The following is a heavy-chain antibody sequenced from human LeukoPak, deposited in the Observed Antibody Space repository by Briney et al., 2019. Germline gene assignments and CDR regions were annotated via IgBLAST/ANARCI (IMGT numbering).Heavy chain of an antibody. CDR1: GGSIPGHY. D-gene: IGHD6-19*01. CDR3: AKLGHSDGWYLGAFDI. V-gene: IGHV4-59*08. Sequence: SETLSLTCAVSGGSIPGHYWNWIRQTPGMRLEWIGYTSYSRTTIYNSYFKGRATMSIDTSKNQLYLNLTSVTATDTAVYYCAKLGHSDGWYLGAFDIWGQGTTVIVSS. J-gene: IGHJ3*02. CDR2: TSYSRTT.